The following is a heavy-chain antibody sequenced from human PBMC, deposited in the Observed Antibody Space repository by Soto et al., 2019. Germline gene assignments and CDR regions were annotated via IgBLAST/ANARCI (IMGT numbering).Heavy chain of an antibody. CDR3: ARVIGGYDYYYYYGMDV. CDR2: ISYRGST. D-gene: IGHD5-12*01. CDR1: GGSISSGNYY. V-gene: IGHV4-61*01. Sequence: PSETLSLTCTVSGGSISSGNYYWSWIRQPPGKGLEWIGFISYRGSTNYNPSLKSRVTISVATSKNQFSLKLSSVTAADTAVYYCARVIGGYDYYYYYGMDVWGQGTTVTVSS. J-gene: IGHJ6*02.